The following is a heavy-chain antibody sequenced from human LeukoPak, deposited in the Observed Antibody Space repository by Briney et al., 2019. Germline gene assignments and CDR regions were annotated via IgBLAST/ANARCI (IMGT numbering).Heavy chain of an antibody. V-gene: IGHV4-59*08. CDR3: ARLQVRGIIVQYYFDY. CDR1: GDSISGYY. D-gene: IGHD3-10*01. Sequence: SETLSLTCTVSGDSISGYYWSWIRQPPGKGLEWIGYTYYSGGTNYNPSLKSRVTISVDTSIKQFSLNLSSVTAADTAVYYCARLQVRGIIVQYYFDYWGQGTLVTVSS. CDR2: TYYSGGT. J-gene: IGHJ4*02.